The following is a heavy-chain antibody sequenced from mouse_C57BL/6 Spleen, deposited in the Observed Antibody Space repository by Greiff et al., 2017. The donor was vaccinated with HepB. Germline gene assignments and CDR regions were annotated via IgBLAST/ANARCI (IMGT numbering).Heavy chain of an antibody. V-gene: IGHV1-54*01. CDR1: GYAFTNYL. CDR3: AREPPITTVVGGYFDV. Sequence: VQLQQSGAELVRPGNSVKVSCKASGYAFTNYLIEWVKQRPGQGLEWIGVINPGSGGTNYNEKFKGKATLTADKSSSTAYMQLSSLTSEDSAVYFCAREPPITTVVGGYFDVWGTGTTVTVSS. J-gene: IGHJ1*03. D-gene: IGHD1-1*01. CDR2: INPGSGGT.